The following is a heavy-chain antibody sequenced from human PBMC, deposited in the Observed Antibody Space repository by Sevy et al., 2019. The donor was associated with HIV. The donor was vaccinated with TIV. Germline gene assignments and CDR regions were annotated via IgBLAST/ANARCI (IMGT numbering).Heavy chain of an antibody. CDR2: ISYHGRDK. J-gene: IGHJ6*02. V-gene: IGHV3-30*18. D-gene: IGHD3-9*01. Sequence: GGSLRLSCVVSGITFTTSGMHWVRQAPGKGLEWVAVISYHGRDKFYADSVNGRFTISRDNSKNILYLHMNSLRIEDTAVYYCAKDFTGYNGMDVWGQGTMVTISS. CDR3: AKDFTGYNGMDV. CDR1: GITFTTSG.